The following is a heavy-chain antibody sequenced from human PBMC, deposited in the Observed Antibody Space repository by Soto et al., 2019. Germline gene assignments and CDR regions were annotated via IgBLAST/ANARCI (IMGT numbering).Heavy chain of an antibody. Sequence: EVKELESGGGLVQPGGSLGLSCAASGFTFSNYGMNWVRQAPGKGLEWVSGIRSDGDTTYNSDSVKGRFTVSRDTFKNTVYLQMNSLRVEDSAVYYCAKGKGAGATPDGANCWGQGTLVTVSS. J-gene: IGHJ4*02. D-gene: IGHD1-26*01. CDR3: AKGKGAGATPDGANC. V-gene: IGHV3-23*01. CDR2: IRSDGDTT. CDR1: GFTFSNYG.